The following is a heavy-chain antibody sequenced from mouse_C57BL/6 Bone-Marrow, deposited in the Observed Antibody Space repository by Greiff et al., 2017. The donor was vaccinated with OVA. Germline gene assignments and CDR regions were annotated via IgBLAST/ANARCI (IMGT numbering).Heavy chain of an antibody. CDR3: ARWLLRGAMDY. CDR1: GYTFTSYG. Sequence: VKLVESGAELARPGASVKLSCKASGYTFTSYGISWVKQRTGQGLEWIGEIYPRSGNTYYNEKFKGKATLTAEKSSSTAYMELRSLTSEDSAVYFCARWLLRGAMDYWGQGTSVTVSS. J-gene: IGHJ4*01. D-gene: IGHD2-3*01. CDR2: IYPRSGNT. V-gene: IGHV1-81*01.